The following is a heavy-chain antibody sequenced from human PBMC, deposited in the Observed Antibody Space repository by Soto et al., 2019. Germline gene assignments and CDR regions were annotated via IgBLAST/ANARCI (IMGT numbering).Heavy chain of an antibody. D-gene: IGHD6-19*01. V-gene: IGHV1-18*04. Sequence: QVQLVQSGAEVKKPGASVRVSCKASGYTFTNYGISWVRQAPGQGLEWMGWVSGYNGNTNYAQKLRGRVTMTTDTSTSTAYMELRTLRSDDTAGYDGARDEGSNGFDSWGQGTLVTVSS. J-gene: IGHJ5*01. CDR2: VSGYNGNT. CDR3: ARDEGSNGFDS. CDR1: GYTFTNYG.